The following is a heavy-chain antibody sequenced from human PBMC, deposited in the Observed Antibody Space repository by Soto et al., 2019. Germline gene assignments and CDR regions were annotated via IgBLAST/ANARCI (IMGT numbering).Heavy chain of an antibody. D-gene: IGHD1-26*01. Sequence: GGSLRLSCAASGFTFSSYWMHWVRQAPGKGLVWVSRINSDGSSTSYAGSVKGRFTISRDNAKNTLYLQMNSLRAEDTAVYYCARDPYRGSYYATDGDAFDIWGQGTMVTVSS. V-gene: IGHV3-74*01. J-gene: IGHJ3*02. CDR1: GFTFSSYW. CDR3: ARDPYRGSYYATDGDAFDI. CDR2: INSDGSST.